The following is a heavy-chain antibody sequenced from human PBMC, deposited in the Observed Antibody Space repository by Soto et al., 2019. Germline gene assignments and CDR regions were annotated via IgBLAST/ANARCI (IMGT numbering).Heavy chain of an antibody. J-gene: IGHJ6*02. D-gene: IGHD6-13*01. CDR3: ARVLIETAAGPLRYGMDV. Sequence: ASVKVSCKASGYTFTSYYMHWVRQAPGQGLEWMGIINPSGGSTSYAQKFQGRVTMTRDTSTSTVYMELSSLRSEDTAVYYCARVLIETAAGPLRYGMDVWGQGTTVTVSS. CDR2: INPSGGST. CDR1: GYTFTSYY. V-gene: IGHV1-46*01.